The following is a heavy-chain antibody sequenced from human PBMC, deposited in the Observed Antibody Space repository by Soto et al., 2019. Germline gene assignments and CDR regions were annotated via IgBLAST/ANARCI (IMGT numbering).Heavy chain of an antibody. CDR3: ARRRSDSSGWGVRYYYAMDV. D-gene: IGHD6-19*01. J-gene: IGHJ6*02. CDR1: GGSFSGYY. Sequence: QVQLQQWGAGLLKSSETLSLTCAVYGGSFSGYYWSWIRQPPGKGLEWIGEIDHDGSPYFSPSLKSRVTISTATSKNQFSLHLRSGTAADTAVYYCARRRSDSSGWGVRYYYAMDVWGQGTTVTVSS. V-gene: IGHV4-34*02. CDR2: IDHDGSP.